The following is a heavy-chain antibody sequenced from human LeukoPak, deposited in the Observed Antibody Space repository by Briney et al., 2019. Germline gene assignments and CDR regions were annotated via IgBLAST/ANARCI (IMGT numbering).Heavy chain of an antibody. V-gene: IGHV4-39*01. Sequence: SETLSLTCTVSGGSVSSTTYYWSWIRQPPGQGLEWLASINYSGSTYYNPSLKSRVTISVDTSENQFSLKLSSVTAADTAVYYCARYVVYGSGKYYFDYWGQGTLVTVSS. J-gene: IGHJ4*02. CDR3: ARYVVYGSGKYYFDY. CDR1: GGSVSSTTYY. CDR2: INYSGST. D-gene: IGHD3-10*01.